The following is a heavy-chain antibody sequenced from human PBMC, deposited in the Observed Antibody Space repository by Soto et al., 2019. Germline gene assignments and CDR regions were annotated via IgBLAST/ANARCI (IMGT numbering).Heavy chain of an antibody. Sequence: SETLSLTCGVYGGSFSGYYWSWIRQPPGKGLEWIGSIYLSGNTNYNPSLKSRVTISVDTSKNQFSLKLSSVTAADTAVYYCARRKGGYSYDYWGQGTLVTVSS. J-gene: IGHJ4*02. CDR2: IYLSGNT. D-gene: IGHD5-18*01. CDR1: GGSFSGYY. V-gene: IGHV4-34*01. CDR3: ARRKGGYSYDY.